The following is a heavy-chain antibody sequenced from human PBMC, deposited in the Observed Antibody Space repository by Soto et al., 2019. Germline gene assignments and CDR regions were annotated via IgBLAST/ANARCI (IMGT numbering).Heavy chain of an antibody. D-gene: IGHD6-19*01. CDR1: GFSFVNYA. CDR3: AKATTNGGWFNPFDS. Sequence: PGESLKISCAASGFSFVNYAMNWVRQAPGKGLEWVSGLSGSGTSTYYADSVKGRFTISRDNSRDTLFLQMNSLTADDTAVYYCAKATTNGGWFNPFDSLGQGALVTVS. J-gene: IGHJ4*02. CDR2: LSGSGTST. V-gene: IGHV3-23*01.